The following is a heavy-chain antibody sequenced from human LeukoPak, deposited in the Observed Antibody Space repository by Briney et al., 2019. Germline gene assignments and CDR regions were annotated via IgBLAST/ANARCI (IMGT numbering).Heavy chain of an antibody. Sequence: GGPLRLSCAASGFTFDDYTMHWVRQAPGKGLEWVSLISWDGGSTYYADSVKGRFTISRDNSKNSLYLQMNSLRTEDTALYYCAKEVGAKHRYMDVWGKGTTVTISS. V-gene: IGHV3-43*01. CDR2: ISWDGGST. D-gene: IGHD1-26*01. J-gene: IGHJ6*03. CDR3: AKEVGAKHRYMDV. CDR1: GFTFDDYT.